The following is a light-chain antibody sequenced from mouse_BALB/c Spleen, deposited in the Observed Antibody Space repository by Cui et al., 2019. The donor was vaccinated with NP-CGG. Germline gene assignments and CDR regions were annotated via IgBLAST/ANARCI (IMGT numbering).Light chain of an antibody. V-gene: IGLV1*01. CDR2: GTN. J-gene: IGLJ1*01. CDR3: VLWYSNHWV. CDR1: TGAVTTSNY. Sequence: AAVTQESALTTSPGETVTLTCRSSTGAVTTSNYANWVQEKPDHLFTGLIGGTNNRAPGVPARFSGSLIGDKAALTITGAQTEDEAIYFCVLWYSNHWVFGGGTKLTVL.